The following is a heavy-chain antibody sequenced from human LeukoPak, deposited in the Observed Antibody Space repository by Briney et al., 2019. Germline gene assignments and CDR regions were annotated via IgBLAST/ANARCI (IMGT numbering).Heavy chain of an antibody. CDR1: GGSFSGYY. D-gene: IGHD6-19*01. CDR3: ARGPGRMAAVGRRKHYLEY. Sequence: SETLSLTCAVYGGSFSGYYWSWIREPPGKGLEWIGEINHSGSTNYNPSLKSRVTISLDTSQNQFSLKLSHVTAADPGVYYCARGPGRMAAVGRRKHYLEYGAREPWSPSP. J-gene: IGHJ4*02. V-gene: IGHV4-34*01. CDR2: INHSGST.